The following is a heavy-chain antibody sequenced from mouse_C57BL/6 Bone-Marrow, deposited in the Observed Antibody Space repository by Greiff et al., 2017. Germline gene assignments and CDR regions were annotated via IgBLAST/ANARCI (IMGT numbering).Heavy chain of an antibody. CDR3: VRRDYYGSSHWYFDV. CDR2: IRSKSSNYAT. V-gene: IGHV10-3*01. D-gene: IGHD1-1*01. CDR1: GFTFNTYA. J-gene: IGHJ1*03. Sequence: EVQLVESGGGLVQPKGSLKLSCAASGFTFNTYAMHWVRQAPGKGLEWVARIRSKSSNYATYYADSVKDRFTISRDDSQSMLYLQMNNLKTEDTAMYYCVRRDYYGSSHWYFDVWGTGTTVTVSS.